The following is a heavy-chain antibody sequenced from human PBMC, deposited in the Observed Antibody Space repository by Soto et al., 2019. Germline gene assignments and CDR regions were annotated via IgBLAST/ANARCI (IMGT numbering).Heavy chain of an antibody. J-gene: IGHJ4*02. CDR3: ASLSSWYIDY. Sequence: PGESLKISCQASGLDFDNFWIGWVRQMPGKGLEWMGIIYPGDSETRYSPSFQGQVTISADSSSSAAYLQWRSLKASDTAMYYCASLSSWYIDYWGQGTLVTVSS. V-gene: IGHV5-51*01. CDR2: IYPGDSET. CDR1: GLDFDNFW. D-gene: IGHD6-6*01.